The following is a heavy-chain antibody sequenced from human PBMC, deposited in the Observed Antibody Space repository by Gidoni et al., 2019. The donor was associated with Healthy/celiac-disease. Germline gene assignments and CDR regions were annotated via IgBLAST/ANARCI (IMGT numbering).Heavy chain of an antibody. CDR2: ISWNSGSI. CDR3: AKDMGWLQMEGFDY. Sequence: EVQLVESGGGLVQPGRSLRLSCAASGFPFDDYAMHWVRQAPGKGLEWVSGISWNSGSIGYADSVKGRFTISRDNAKNSLYLQMNSLRAEDTALYYCAKDMGWLQMEGFDYWGQGTLVTVSS. CDR1: GFPFDDYA. V-gene: IGHV3-9*01. J-gene: IGHJ4*02. D-gene: IGHD1-1*01.